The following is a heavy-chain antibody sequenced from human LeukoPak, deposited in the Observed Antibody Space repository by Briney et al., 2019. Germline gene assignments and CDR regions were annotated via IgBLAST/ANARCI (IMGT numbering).Heavy chain of an antibody. CDR1: GFIFSDYY. Sequence: PGGSLRLSCTASGFIFSDYYMSWIRQAPGKAPEWLSYISYSGKTIYYADSVKGRFTISRDNAKNSMSLQMNSLRAEDTAVYYCTREGILAGVDYWGQGTLVTVSS. J-gene: IGHJ4*02. D-gene: IGHD6-13*01. V-gene: IGHV3-11*04. CDR2: ISYSGKTI. CDR3: TREGILAGVDY.